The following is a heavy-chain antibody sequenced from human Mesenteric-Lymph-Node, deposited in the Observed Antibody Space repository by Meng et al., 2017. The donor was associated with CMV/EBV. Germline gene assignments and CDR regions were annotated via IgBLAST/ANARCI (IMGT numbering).Heavy chain of an antibody. CDR1: GFTFSSYA. Sequence: GESLKISCAASGFTFSSYAMSWVRQAPGKGLEWVSAISGSGGSTYYADSVKGRFTISRDTSENTLFLQMNSLRAEGTAVYYCARGGNDFRTGFYDYWGQGTLVTVSS. D-gene: IGHD3/OR15-3a*01. V-gene: IGHV3-23*01. J-gene: IGHJ4*02. CDR2: ISGSGGST. CDR3: ARGGNDFRTGFYDY.